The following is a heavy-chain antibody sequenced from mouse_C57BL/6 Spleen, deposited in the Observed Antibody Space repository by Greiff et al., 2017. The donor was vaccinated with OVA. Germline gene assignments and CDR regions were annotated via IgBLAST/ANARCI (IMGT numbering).Heavy chain of an antibody. J-gene: IGHJ3*01. V-gene: IGHV1-81*01. CDR2: IYPRSGNT. D-gene: IGHD4-1*01. Sequence: VQLQQSGAELARPGASVKLSCKASGYTFTSYGISWVKQRTGQGLEWIGEIYPRSGNTYYNEKFKGKATLTADKSSSTAYMELRSLTSEDSAVYFCARVNWDWFAYWGQGTLVTVSA. CDR3: ARVNWDWFAY. CDR1: GYTFTSYG.